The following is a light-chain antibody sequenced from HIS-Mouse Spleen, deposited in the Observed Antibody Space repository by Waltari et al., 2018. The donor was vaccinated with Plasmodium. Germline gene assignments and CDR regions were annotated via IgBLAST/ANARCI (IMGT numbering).Light chain of an antibody. CDR1: SDLNVGSYN. Sequence: QPVLTQPPSSSASPGESAIPTCPLPSDLNVGSYNLYCYPQKPGSPHRYLLSYYSDSDKGQGSGVPSRFSGSKDASANTGILLISGLQSEDEADYYCMIWPSNASGVFGGGTKLTVL. CDR2: YYSDSDK. V-gene: IGLV5-37*01. CDR3: MIWPSNASGV. J-gene: IGLJ3*02.